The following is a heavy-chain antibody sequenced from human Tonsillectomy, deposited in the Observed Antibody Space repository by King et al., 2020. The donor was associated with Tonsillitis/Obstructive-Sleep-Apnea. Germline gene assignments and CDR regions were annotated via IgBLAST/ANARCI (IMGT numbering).Heavy chain of an antibody. D-gene: IGHD7-27*01. J-gene: IGHJ6*02. Sequence: VQLVESGGGVVQPGRSLRLSCAASGFTLSSYGMHWVRQAPGKGLEWVAVIWYDGSNKYYADSVKGRFTISRDNSKNTLYLQMNSLRAEDTAVYYCAKELNWGSGYYYYGMDVWGQGTTVTVSS. V-gene: IGHV3-33*06. CDR2: IWYDGSNK. CDR3: AKELNWGSGYYYYGMDV. CDR1: GFTLSSYG.